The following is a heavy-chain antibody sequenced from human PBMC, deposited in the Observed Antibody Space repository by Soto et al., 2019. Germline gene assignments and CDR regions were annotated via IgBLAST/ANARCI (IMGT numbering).Heavy chain of an antibody. Sequence: QVQLQESGPGLVKPSQTLSLTCTVSGGSISSGGYYWSWIRQHPGKGLEWIGYIYYSGSTYYNPSLKSRVTISVDTSKNQFSLKLSSVTAADTAVYYCARGPSLRYFDWALFDPWGQGTLVTVSS. CDR2: IYYSGST. D-gene: IGHD3-9*01. V-gene: IGHV4-31*03. J-gene: IGHJ5*02. CDR3: ARGPSLRYFDWALFDP. CDR1: GGSISSGGYY.